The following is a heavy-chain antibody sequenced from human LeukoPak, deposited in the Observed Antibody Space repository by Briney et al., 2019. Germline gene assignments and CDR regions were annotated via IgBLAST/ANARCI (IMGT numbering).Heavy chain of an antibody. CDR1: GFTFSSYA. J-gene: IGHJ6*02. CDR3: ARDFLDYYYYGMDV. CDR2: ISGSGGST. V-gene: IGHV3-23*01. Sequence: GGSLRLSCAASGFTFSSYAMSWVRQAPGKGLEWVSVISGSGGSTYYADSVKGRFTISRDNSKNTLYLQMNSLRAEDTAVYYCARDFLDYYYYGMDVWGQGTTVTVSS. D-gene: IGHD2/OR15-2a*01.